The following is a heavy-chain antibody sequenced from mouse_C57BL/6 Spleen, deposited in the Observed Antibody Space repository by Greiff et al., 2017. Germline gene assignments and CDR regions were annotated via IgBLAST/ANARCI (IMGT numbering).Heavy chain of an antibody. CDR1: GYTFTDYE. J-gene: IGHJ4*01. CDR3: TRPEVLGLERDSYYAMDY. D-gene: IGHD4-1*01. CDR2: IDPETGGT. V-gene: IGHV1-15*01. Sequence: QVQLKESGAELVRPGASVTLSCKASGYTFTDYEMHWVKQTPVHGLEWIGAIDPETGGTAYNQKFKGKAILTADKSSSTAYMELRSLTSEDSAVYYCTRPEVLGLERDSYYAMDYWGQGTSVTVAS.